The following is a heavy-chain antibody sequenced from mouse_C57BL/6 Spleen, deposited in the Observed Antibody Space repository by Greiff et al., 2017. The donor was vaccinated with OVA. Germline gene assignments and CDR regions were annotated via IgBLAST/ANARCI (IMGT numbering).Heavy chain of an antibody. D-gene: IGHD1-1*01. V-gene: IGHV7-3*01. Sequence: EVMLVESGGGLVQPGGSLSLSCAASGFTFTDYYMSWVRQPPGKALEWLGFIRNKANGYTTEYSASVKGRFTISRDNSQSILYLQMNALRAEDSATYYCARSGTTVVRYFDVWGTGTTVTVSS. J-gene: IGHJ1*03. CDR1: GFTFTDYY. CDR3: ARSGTTVVRYFDV. CDR2: IRNKANGYTT.